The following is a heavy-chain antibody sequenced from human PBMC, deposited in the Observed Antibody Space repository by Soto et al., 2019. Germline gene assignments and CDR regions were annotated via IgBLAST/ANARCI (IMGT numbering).Heavy chain of an antibody. J-gene: IGHJ6*02. CDR3: ARRARGYYYYYGMDV. D-gene: IGHD3-10*01. V-gene: IGHV4-39*01. CDR2: IYYSGST. CDR1: GGSISSSSYY. Sequence: SGGSISSSSYYWGWIRQPPGKGLEWIGSIYYSGSTYYNPSLKSRVTISVDTSKNQFSLKLSSVTAADTAVYYCARRARGYYYYYGMDVWGQGTTVTVSS.